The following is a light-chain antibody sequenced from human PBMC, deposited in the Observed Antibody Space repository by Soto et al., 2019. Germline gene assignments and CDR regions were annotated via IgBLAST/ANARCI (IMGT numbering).Light chain of an antibody. Sequence: QSALTQPASVSGSPGQSITISCTGTSSDVGAYDYVSWYQHHPGKAPKLMIYEVSNRPSGVSNRFSGSKSGNTASLTISGLQAEDEADYYCSSYTTSSTWVFGGGTKLPVL. CDR2: EVS. CDR1: SSDVGAYDY. V-gene: IGLV2-14*01. J-gene: IGLJ3*02. CDR3: SSYTTSSTWV.